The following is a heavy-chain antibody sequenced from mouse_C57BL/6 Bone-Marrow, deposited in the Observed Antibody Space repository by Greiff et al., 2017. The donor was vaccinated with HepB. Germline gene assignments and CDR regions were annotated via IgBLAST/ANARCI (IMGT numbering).Heavy chain of an antibody. CDR2: ISSGSSTI. Sequence: EVKVVESGGGLVKPGGSLKLSCAASGFTFSDYGMHWVRQAPEKGLEWVAYISSGSSTIYYADTVKGRFTISRDNAKNTLFLQMTSLRSEDTAMYYCARILYDGRSYYAMDYWGQGTSVTVSS. CDR3: ARILYDGRSYYAMDY. CDR1: GFTFSDYG. J-gene: IGHJ4*01. V-gene: IGHV5-17*01. D-gene: IGHD2-3*01.